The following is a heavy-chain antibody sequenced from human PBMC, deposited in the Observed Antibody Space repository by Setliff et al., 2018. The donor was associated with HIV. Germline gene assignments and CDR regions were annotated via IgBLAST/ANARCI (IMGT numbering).Heavy chain of an antibody. CDR3: ARDRHHYDSSGFDAFDL. CDR2: IIPLFGTA. Sequence: VKVSCKASGGTFSNYAFSWVRQAPGQGLEWMGGIIPLFGTANYAQNFQGRVTITADASTSTAYMELSSLRSEDTAMYYCARDRHHYDSSGFDAFDLWGQGTMVTVSS. D-gene: IGHD3-22*01. CDR1: GGTFSNYA. V-gene: IGHV1-69*13. J-gene: IGHJ3*01.